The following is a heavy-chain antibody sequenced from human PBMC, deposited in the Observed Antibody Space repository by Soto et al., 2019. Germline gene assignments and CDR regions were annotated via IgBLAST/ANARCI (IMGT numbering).Heavy chain of an antibody. Sequence: QVQLVQSGAEVKKPGASVKVSYKASGYTFTSYGISWVRQAPGQGLEWMGWISAYNGNTNYAQKLQGRVTMTTDTSTSTAYMELRSLRSDDTAVYYCARDKYYYDSSGSPGDYWGQGTLVTVSS. CDR3: ARDKYYYDSSGSPGDY. CDR1: GYTFTSYG. CDR2: ISAYNGNT. J-gene: IGHJ4*02. D-gene: IGHD3-22*01. V-gene: IGHV1-18*04.